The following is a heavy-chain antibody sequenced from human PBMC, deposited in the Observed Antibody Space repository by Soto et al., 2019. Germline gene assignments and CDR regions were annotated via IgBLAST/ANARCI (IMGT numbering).Heavy chain of an antibody. CDR1: GCTFTTYA. V-gene: IGHV1-3*01. CDR2: INADNVNT. J-gene: IGHJ4*02. CDR3: ARDIFGLPTIGVSAF. Sequence: ASVKVSCKASGCTFTTYAMHWVRQAPGQRLEWMGWINADNVNTKYSQKFQGRVTITRDTSASTASMEPSSLRSDDTAIYYCARDIFGLPTIGVSAFWGQGTLVTVSS. D-gene: IGHD3-3*01.